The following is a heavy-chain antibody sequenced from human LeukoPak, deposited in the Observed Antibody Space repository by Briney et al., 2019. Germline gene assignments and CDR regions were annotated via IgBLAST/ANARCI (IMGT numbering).Heavy chain of an antibody. J-gene: IGHJ6*02. Sequence: PGKGLEWIGYIYYSASTYYNPSLKSRVTISVDTSKNQFSLKLSSVTAADTAVYYCARVMDVWGQGTTVTVSS. CDR3: ARVMDV. V-gene: IGHV4-31*02. CDR2: IYYSAST.